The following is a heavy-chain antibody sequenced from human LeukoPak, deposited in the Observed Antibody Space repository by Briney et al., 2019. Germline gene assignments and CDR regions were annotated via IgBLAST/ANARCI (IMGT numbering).Heavy chain of an antibody. CDR3: ARLGPHLYCSSTSCFGYYYYYMDV. CDR2: INPNSGGT. V-gene: IGHV1-2*02. Sequence: ASVKVSCKASGYTFTGYYMHWVRQAPGQGLEWMGWINPNSGGTNYAQKLQGRVTMTTDTSTSTAYMELRSLRSDDTAVYYCARLGPHLYCSSTSCFGYYYYYMDVWGKGTTVTVSS. CDR1: GYTFTGYY. D-gene: IGHD2-2*01. J-gene: IGHJ6*03.